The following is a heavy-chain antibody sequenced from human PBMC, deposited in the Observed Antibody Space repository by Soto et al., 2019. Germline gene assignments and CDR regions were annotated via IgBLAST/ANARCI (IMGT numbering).Heavy chain of an antibody. CDR3: ARSPNYYYYGFDV. V-gene: IGHV4-61*08. D-gene: IGHD3-10*01. J-gene: IGHJ6*02. CDR2: IYYSGST. CDR1: GGSVSSGDYF. Sequence: SETLSLTCTVSGGSVSSGDYFWSWLRQSPGKRLEWIAYIYYSGSTNYNPSLKSRATISVDTSKSQVSLTLTSMTAADAALYYCARSPNYYYYGFDVWGQGIAVTVSS.